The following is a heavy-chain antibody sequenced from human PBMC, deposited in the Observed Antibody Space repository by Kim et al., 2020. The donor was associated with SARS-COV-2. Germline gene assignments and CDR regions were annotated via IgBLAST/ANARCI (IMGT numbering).Heavy chain of an antibody. CDR2: ISGSGTI. CDR3: ARSWGLDY. CDR1: GFTFSSYE. V-gene: IGHV3-48*03. Sequence: GGSLRLSCAASGFTFSSYEMNWVRQAPEKGLEWLSYISGSGTIYYADSVKGRFTISRDNAKNSLYLQMNSLRAEDSAVYYCARSWGLDYWGQGTLVTVSS. D-gene: IGHD3-16*01. J-gene: IGHJ4*02.